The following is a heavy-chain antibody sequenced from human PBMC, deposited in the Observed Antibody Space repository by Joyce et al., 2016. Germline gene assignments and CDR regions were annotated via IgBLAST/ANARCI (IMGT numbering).Heavy chain of an antibody. D-gene: IGHD3-3*02. CDR3: ASQYQHRYYYYGMDV. CDR1: GFTVSGNY. J-gene: IGHJ6*02. Sequence: EVQLVESGGGLIQPGGSLRLSCAASGFTVSGNYMSWVRQAPGKGLEWVSVIYSGVSTYYADSVKGRFTISRDNSKNTLDLQMNSLRAEDTAVYYCASQYQHRYYYYGMDVWGQGTTVTVSS. CDR2: IYSGVST. V-gene: IGHV3-53*01.